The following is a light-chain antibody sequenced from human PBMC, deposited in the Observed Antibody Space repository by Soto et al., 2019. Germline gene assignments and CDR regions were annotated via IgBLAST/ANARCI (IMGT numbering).Light chain of an antibody. V-gene: IGKV3-20*01. CDR1: QSVSSGY. Sequence: EIVLTQSPGTLSLSPGERATLSCRASQSVSSGYLAWYQQKPGQAPRLLIYVSSSRATGIPDRFSGSGSGTDFTLTISRLEPEDFAVYYCQQYGSSPLFTFGQGTKLEIK. CDR2: VSS. J-gene: IGKJ2*01. CDR3: QQYGSSPLFT.